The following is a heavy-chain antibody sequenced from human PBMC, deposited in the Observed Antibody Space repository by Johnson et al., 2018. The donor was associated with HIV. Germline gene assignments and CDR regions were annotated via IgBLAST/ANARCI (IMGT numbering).Heavy chain of an antibody. CDR1: GFTFDDYA. Sequence: QLVESGGGLVQPGRSLRLSCAASGFTFDDYAMHWVRQAPGKGLEWVSGISWNSEKYYVDSVKGRFTISRDNAKNSLYLQMNSLRAEDTAVYYCAREGGDGSSTSGYQDAFDIWGQGTMVTVSS. J-gene: IGHJ3*02. CDR3: AREGGDGSSTSGYQDAFDI. V-gene: IGHV3-9*01. D-gene: IGHD2-2*01. CDR2: ISWNSEK.